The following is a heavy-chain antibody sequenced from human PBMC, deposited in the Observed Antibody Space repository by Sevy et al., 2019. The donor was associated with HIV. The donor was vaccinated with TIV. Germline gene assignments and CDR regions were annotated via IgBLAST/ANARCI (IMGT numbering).Heavy chain of an antibody. D-gene: IGHD3-10*01. CDR3: ARVPYYYGSGSYYNVNGMVV. J-gene: IGHJ6*02. CDR2: IYYSGST. Sequence: SETLSLTCTVSGGSVSSGSYYWSWIRQPPGKGLEWIGYIYYSGSTNYNPSLKSRVTISVDTSKNQFSLKLSSVTAADTAVYYCARVPYYYGSGSYYNVNGMVVWGQGTTVTVSS. CDR1: GGSVSSGSYY. V-gene: IGHV4-61*01.